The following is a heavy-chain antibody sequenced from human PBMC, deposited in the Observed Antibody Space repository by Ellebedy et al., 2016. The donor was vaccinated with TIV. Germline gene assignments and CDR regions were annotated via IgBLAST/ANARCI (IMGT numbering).Heavy chain of an antibody. CDR2: LLYDGNDE. D-gene: IGHD5-24*01. Sequence: GGSLRLSCVASGFTFGSYGMHWVRQAPGKGLEWVAGLLYDGNDEYYADSVKGRFTISRDSSKSTLYLQMNSLRTEDTAVYYCAKDLGRWLQYFDSWGQGTLVTVSS. V-gene: IGHV3-30*18. CDR1: GFTFGSYG. CDR3: AKDLGRWLQYFDS. J-gene: IGHJ4*02.